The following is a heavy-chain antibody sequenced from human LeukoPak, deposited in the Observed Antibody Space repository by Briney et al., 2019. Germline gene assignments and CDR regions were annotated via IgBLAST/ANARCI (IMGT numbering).Heavy chain of an antibody. CDR3: ARNNGMDV. CDR1: GFTFSTYS. CDR2: ITSSSSYI. J-gene: IGHJ6*02. V-gene: IGHV3-21*04. Sequence: GGSLRLSCAASGFTFSTYSMNWVRQAPGKGLEWVSSITSSSSYIYYADSVKGRFTISKDNAKNSLYLQMNSLRAEDTALYHCARNNGMDVWGQGTTVIVSS.